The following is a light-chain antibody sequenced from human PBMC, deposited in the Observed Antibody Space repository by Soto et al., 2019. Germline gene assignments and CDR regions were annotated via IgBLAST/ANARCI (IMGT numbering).Light chain of an antibody. Sequence: ALTQPASVSGSPGQSITISCTGTSSDVGGYNYVSWYQQHPGKAPKLMIYEVSNRPSGVSNRFSGSKSGNTASLTISGLQAEDEADYYCSSYTSSSTLLVVFGGGTKLTVL. CDR3: SSYTSSSTLLVV. CDR1: SSDVGGYNY. V-gene: IGLV2-14*01. CDR2: EVS. J-gene: IGLJ2*01.